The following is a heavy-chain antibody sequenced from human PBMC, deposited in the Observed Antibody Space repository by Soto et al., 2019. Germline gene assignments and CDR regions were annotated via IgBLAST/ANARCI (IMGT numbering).Heavy chain of an antibody. Sequence: GASVKVSCKASGYTFTSYGISWVRQAPGQGLEWMGWISANNGNTNYAQKLQGGVTMTTDTSTLSLQMNSLRPEDTAVYYCAKDRSHSWCLDSWGQGTLVTVSS. J-gene: IGHJ4*02. CDR2: ISANNGNT. V-gene: IGHV1-18*01. D-gene: IGHD6-13*01. CDR3: AKDRSHSWCLDS. CDR1: GYTFTSYG.